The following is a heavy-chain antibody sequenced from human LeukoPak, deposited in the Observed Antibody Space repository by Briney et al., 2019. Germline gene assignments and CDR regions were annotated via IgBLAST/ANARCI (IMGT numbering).Heavy chain of an antibody. CDR1: GFTFSSYA. CDR2: IAIDGINK. D-gene: IGHD7-27*01. J-gene: IGHJ4*02. Sequence: GGSLRLSCAASGFTFSSYAIHWVRQAPGKGLEWVAVIAIDGINKYYADSVKGRVTLSRDNSKNTVYLQMSSLRVADTGVYYCARGPPNWGYDYWGPGTLVTVSS. CDR3: ARGPPNWGYDY. V-gene: IGHV3-30-3*01.